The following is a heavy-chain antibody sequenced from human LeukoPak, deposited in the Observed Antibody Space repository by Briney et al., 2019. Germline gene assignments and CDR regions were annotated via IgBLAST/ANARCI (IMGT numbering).Heavy chain of an antibody. D-gene: IGHD3-22*01. V-gene: IGHV3-48*02. CDR1: GFTFSSYS. J-gene: IGHJ4*02. CDR2: ISSSSTTI. CDR3: ARDSYENSGYYYVSDY. Sequence: GGSLRLSCAASGFTFSSYSLSWVRQAPRKGLEWVSYISSSSTTIYYADSVKGRFTISRDNAKNSLYLQMNSLRDEDTAVYYCARDSYENSGYYYVSDYWGQGTLVTVSS.